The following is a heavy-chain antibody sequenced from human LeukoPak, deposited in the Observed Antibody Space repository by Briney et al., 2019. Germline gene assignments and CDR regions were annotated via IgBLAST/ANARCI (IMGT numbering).Heavy chain of an antibody. CDR3: ARDRVTNYYYYYMDV. Sequence: ASVKVSCKAFGYTFTSNYMHWVRQAPGQGLEWMGWISAYNGNTNYAQKLQGRVTMTTDTSTSTAYMELRSLRSDDTAVYYCARDRVTNYYYYYMDVWGKGTTVTISS. D-gene: IGHD2-21*02. J-gene: IGHJ6*03. CDR1: GYTFTSNY. V-gene: IGHV1-18*04. CDR2: ISAYNGNT.